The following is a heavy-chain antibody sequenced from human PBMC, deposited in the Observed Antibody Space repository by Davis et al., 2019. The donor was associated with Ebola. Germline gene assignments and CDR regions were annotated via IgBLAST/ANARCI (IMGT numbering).Heavy chain of an antibody. CDR3: AKESPYCSGGSCYSGWFDP. J-gene: IGHJ5*02. V-gene: IGHV4-34*01. Sequence: GSLRLSCAASGFTVSSNYMSWVRQPPGKGLEWIGEINHSGSTNYNPSLKSRVTISVDTSKNQFSLKLSSVTAADTAVYYCAKESPYCSGGSCYSGWFDPWGQGTLVTVSS. CDR1: GFTVSSNY. D-gene: IGHD2-15*01. CDR2: INHSGST.